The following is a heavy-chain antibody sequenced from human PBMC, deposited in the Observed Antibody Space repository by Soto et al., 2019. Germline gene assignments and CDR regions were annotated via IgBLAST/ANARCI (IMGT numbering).Heavy chain of an antibody. J-gene: IGHJ6*02. CDR1: GVTFDDYA. Sequence: EVQLVESGGGLVQPGRSLRLSCAASGVTFDDYAMHWVRQAPGKGLEWVSGISWNSGSIGYADSVKGRFTISRDNAKNSLYLQMNSLRAEDTALYYCAKGDSSSHYYGMDVWGQGTTVTVAS. V-gene: IGHV3-9*01. CDR3: AKGDSSSHYYGMDV. D-gene: IGHD6-6*01. CDR2: ISWNSGSI.